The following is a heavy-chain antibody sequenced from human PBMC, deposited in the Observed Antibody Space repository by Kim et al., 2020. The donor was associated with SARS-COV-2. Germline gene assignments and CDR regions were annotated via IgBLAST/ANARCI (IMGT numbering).Heavy chain of an antibody. CDR1: GFTVSSNY. CDR2: IYSGGST. J-gene: IGHJ6*02. V-gene: IGHV3-53*01. CDR3: ARGIQLWYMPPYYYYGMDV. D-gene: IGHD5-18*01. Sequence: GGSLRLSCAASGFTVSSNYMSWVRQAPGKGLEWVSVIYSGGSTYYADSVKGRFTISRDNSKNTLYLQMNSLRAEDTAVYYCARGIQLWYMPPYYYYGMDVWGQGTTVTVSS.